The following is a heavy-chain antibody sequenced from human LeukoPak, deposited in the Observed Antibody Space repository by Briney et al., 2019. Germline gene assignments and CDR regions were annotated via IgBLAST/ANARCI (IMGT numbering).Heavy chain of an antibody. Sequence: PGGSLRLSCAASGFTVSSNYMSWVRQAQGKGLEWASVIYSGGSTYYADSVKGRFTISRDNSKNTLYLQMNSLRAEDTAVYYCASGSGSYRTPYYYMDVWGTGTTVTVSS. CDR1: GFTVSSNY. D-gene: IGHD3-10*01. V-gene: IGHV3-53*01. J-gene: IGHJ6*03. CDR2: IYSGGST. CDR3: ASGSGSYRTPYYYMDV.